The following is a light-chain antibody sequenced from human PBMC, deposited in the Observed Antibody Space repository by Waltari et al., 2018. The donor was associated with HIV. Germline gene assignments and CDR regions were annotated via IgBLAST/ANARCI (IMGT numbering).Light chain of an antibody. Sequence: QSALTQPASVSGSPGQSITTSCTGTSIDMGGYKYVSWYQQQPGKAPKLMISEVSNRPSGVSNRFSGSKSGNTASLTISGLQAEDEADYYCSSYTTSSTWVFGGGTKLTVL. CDR3: SSYTTSSTWV. CDR2: EVS. CDR1: SIDMGGYKY. J-gene: IGLJ3*02. V-gene: IGLV2-14*01.